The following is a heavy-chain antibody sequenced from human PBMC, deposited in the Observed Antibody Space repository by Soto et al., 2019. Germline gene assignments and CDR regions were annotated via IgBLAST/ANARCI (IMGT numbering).Heavy chain of an antibody. Sequence: GGSLRLSCAASGFIFSSYSMNWVRQAPGKGLEWVSSITSSSSYIYYADSVKGRFTISRDNAKNSLYLQMNSLRAEDTAVYYCASGDTVYSSSEYWGQGTLVTVSS. CDR3: ASGDTVYSSSEY. CDR1: GFIFSSYS. D-gene: IGHD6-6*01. V-gene: IGHV3-21*01. J-gene: IGHJ4*02. CDR2: ITSSSSYI.